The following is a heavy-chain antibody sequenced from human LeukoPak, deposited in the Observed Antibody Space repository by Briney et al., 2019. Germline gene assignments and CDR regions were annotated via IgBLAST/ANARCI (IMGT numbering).Heavy chain of an antibody. J-gene: IGHJ4*02. V-gene: IGHV1-18*01. CDR2: ISAYNGNT. D-gene: IGHD1-26*01. Sequence: ASVKVSCKASGYTFTSYGISWVRQAPGQGHEWMGWISAYNGNTNYAQKLQGRVTMTTDTSTSTAYTELRSLRSDDTAVYYCAREEVGATHLDYWGQGTLVTVSS. CDR1: GYTFTSYG. CDR3: AREEVGATHLDY.